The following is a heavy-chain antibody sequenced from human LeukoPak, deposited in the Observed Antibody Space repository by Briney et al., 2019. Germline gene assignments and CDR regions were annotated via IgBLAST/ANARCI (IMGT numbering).Heavy chain of an antibody. V-gene: IGHV3-23*01. Sequence: PGGSLRLSCAASGFTFSSYGMSWVRQAPGKGLEWVSAISGSGGSTYYADSVKGRFTISRDNSKNTLYLQMNSLRAEDTAVYYCAKGVSSIAVAGQWYWGQGTLVTVSS. CDR2: ISGSGGST. D-gene: IGHD6-19*01. CDR3: AKGVSSIAVAGQWY. J-gene: IGHJ4*02. CDR1: GFTFSSYG.